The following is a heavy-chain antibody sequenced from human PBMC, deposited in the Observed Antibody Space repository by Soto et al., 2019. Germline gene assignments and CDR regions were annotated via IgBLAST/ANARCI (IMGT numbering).Heavy chain of an antibody. D-gene: IGHD3-22*01. CDR1: GYTFTSYY. V-gene: IGHV1-46*01. Sequence: QVQLVQSGAEVKKPGASVKVSCKASGYTFTSYYMHWVRQAPGQGLEWMGIINPSGGSTSYAQKFQGRVTMTRDTSTSTVYMELSSLRSEDTAVYYCARSEPPPYYYDSSGYPPDYWGQGTLVTVSS. J-gene: IGHJ4*02. CDR2: INPSGGST. CDR3: ARSEPPPYYYDSSGYPPDY.